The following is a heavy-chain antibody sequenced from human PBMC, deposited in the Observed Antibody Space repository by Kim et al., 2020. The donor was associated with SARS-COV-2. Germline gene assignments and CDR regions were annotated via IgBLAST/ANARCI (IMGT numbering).Heavy chain of an antibody. CDR2: INPNSGGT. CDR1: GYTFTGYY. J-gene: IGHJ6*02. V-gene: IGHV1-2*04. Sequence: ASVKVSCKASGYTFTGYYMHWVRQAPGQGLEWMGWINPNSGGTNYAQKFQGWVTMTRDTSISTAYMELSRLRSDDTAVYYCARELWIYYGSGSIMNGMDVWGQGTTVTVSS. D-gene: IGHD3-10*01. CDR3: ARELWIYYGSGSIMNGMDV.